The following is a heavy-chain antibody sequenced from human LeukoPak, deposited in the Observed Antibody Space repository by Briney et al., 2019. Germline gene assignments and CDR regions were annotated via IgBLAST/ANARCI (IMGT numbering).Heavy chain of an antibody. CDR1: GFTFSIYA. J-gene: IGHJ4*02. D-gene: IGHD3-22*01. Sequence: GGSLRLSCAASGFTFSIYAMGWVRQAPGRGLEWVSSISGNGAGTFYTDSVKGRFTISRDNSKNTLFLQMNSLRAEDTAIYYCAKDRPNFYESSGHYYRQDGDYWGQGTLVTVSS. CDR2: ISGNGAGT. CDR3: AKDRPNFYESSGHYYRQDGDY. V-gene: IGHV3-23*01.